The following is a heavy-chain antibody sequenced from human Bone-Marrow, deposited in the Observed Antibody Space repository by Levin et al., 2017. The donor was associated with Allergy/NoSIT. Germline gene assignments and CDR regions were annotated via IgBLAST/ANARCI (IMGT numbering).Heavy chain of an antibody. D-gene: IGHD6-19*01. CDR3: AMGAGWLVDY. CDR1: GGSISRYY. CDR2: LYYDGTT. Sequence: SSQTLSLTCTVSGGSISRYYWGWIRQPPGKGLEWIGYLYYDGTTTYNPSLKSRVTISVDTSKNQFSLKLSSVTTADTAVYYCAMGAGWLVDYWGQGNLVTVSS. V-gene: IGHV4-59*13. J-gene: IGHJ4*02.